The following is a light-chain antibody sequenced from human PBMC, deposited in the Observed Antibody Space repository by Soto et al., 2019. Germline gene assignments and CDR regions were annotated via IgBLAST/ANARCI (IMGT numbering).Light chain of an antibody. CDR3: LLYYGGSYV. CDR1: TGPVTSGFY. V-gene: IGLV7-43*01. J-gene: IGLJ1*01. CDR2: STT. Sequence: QAVVSEEPALTVSPGGTNTLPCASGTGPVTSGFYPHWVQQKPGQANRTLIYSTTNTHSWTPARFSGSLLGGKAALTLSGVQPEDEADYYCLLYYGGSYVFGAGTKVTV.